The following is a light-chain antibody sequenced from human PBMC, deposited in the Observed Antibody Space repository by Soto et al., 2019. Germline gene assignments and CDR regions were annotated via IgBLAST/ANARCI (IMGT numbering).Light chain of an antibody. J-gene: IGKJ3*01. CDR2: GAS. Sequence: EIVMTQSPATLSVSPGERDTLSCRASQSVSRNLAWYQQKPGQAPRLLIYGASTRATGIPARFSGSGSGTEFTLTISSLQSGDFAVYYCQQYNNWPFTFGPGTKVYIK. V-gene: IGKV3-15*01. CDR1: QSVSRN. CDR3: QQYNNWPFT.